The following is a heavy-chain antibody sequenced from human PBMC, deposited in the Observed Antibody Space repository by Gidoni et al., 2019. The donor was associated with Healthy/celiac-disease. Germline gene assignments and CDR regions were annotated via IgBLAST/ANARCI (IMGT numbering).Heavy chain of an antibody. CDR2: IRSKANSYAT. V-gene: IGHV3-73*01. Sequence: VSGKGLEWVGRIRSKANSYATAYAASVKGRFTISRDDSKNTAYLQMNSLKTEDTAVYYCTRAITYYYDSSGYSYYFDYWGQGTLVTVSS. CDR3: TRAITYYYDSSGYSYYFDY. J-gene: IGHJ4*02. D-gene: IGHD3-22*01.